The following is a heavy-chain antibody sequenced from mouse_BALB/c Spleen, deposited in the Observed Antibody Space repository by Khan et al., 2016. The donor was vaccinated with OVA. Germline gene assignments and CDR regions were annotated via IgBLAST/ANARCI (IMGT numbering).Heavy chain of an antibody. Sequence: QFQLVQSGPELKKPGETVKISCKASGYTFTNYGMNWVKQAPGKGLKWMGWINPYTGEPTYADDFKGRFAFSLETSASTAYLQINNLKNEDTATYFCARPPYFSYVMVFWGQGTSITVSS. CDR3: ARPPYFSYVMVF. CDR1: GYTFTNYG. D-gene: IGHD2-10*01. CDR2: INPYTGEP. V-gene: IGHV9-3-1*01. J-gene: IGHJ4*01.